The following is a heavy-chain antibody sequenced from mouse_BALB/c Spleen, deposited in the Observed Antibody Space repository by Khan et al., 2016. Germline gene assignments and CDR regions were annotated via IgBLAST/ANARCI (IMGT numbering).Heavy chain of an antibody. Sequence: LVESGPELKKPGETVRISCKASGYTFTNYGMNWVKQAPGKGLKWMGWINTYTGEPTYADDFKGRFAFSLATSASTAYLQFNSLKNEDTATYFCARPYYGSSRGFAYWGQGTLVTVSA. V-gene: IGHV9-3-1*01. CDR2: INTYTGEP. CDR1: GYTFTNYG. J-gene: IGHJ3*01. D-gene: IGHD1-1*01. CDR3: ARPYYGSSRGFAY.